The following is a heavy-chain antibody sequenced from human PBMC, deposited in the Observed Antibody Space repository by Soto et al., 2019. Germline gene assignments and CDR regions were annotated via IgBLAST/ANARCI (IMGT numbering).Heavy chain of an antibody. J-gene: IGHJ6*02. CDR2: IIPISGTA. CDR3: ARSQGSSTSLEIYYYYYYGMDA. V-gene: IGHV1-69*01. D-gene: IGHD2-2*01. CDR1: GGTFSSYA. Sequence: QVQLVQSGAEVKKPGSSVKGSCKASGGTFSSYAISWVRQAPGQGLEWMGGIIPISGTANYAQKFQGRVTITADESTSTAYMELSSLRSEDTAVYYCARSQGSSTSLEIYYYYYYGMDAWGQGTTVTVSS.